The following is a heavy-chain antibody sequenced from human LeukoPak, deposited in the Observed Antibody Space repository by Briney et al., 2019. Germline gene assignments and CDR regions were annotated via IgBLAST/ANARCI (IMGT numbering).Heavy chain of an antibody. CDR1: GFSFRNYV. Sequence: GGSLRLSCAASGFSFRNYVMNWVRQAPGKGLEWVSYISGSGDTIYYADSVKGRFTISRDNAKNSLYLQMNSLRAEDTAVYYCARESFGVDVWGQGTTVTVSS. V-gene: IGHV3-48*03. J-gene: IGHJ6*02. CDR2: ISGSGDTI. D-gene: IGHD3-10*01. CDR3: ARESFGVDV.